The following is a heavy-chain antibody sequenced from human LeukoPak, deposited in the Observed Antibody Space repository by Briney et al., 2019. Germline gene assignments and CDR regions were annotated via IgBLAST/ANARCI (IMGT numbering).Heavy chain of an antibody. D-gene: IGHD5-18*01. CDR1: GYTFTSYG. CDR3: ARDRQQVRGYSYGDFDY. CDR2: ISAYNGNT. J-gene: IGHJ4*02. V-gene: IGHV1-18*01. Sequence: ASVKVSCKASGYTFTSYGISWVRQAPGQGLEWMGWISAYNGNTNYAQKLQGRVTMTTDTSPSTAYMEMRSLRSDDPAVYYCARDRQQVRGYSYGDFDYWGQGTLVTVSS.